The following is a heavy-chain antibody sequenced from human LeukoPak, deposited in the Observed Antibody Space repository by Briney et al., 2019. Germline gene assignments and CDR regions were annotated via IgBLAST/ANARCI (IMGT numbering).Heavy chain of an antibody. Sequence: PSETLSLTCTVSGGSISSGGYYWSWIRQHPGKGLEWIGYIYYSGSTYYNPSLKSRVTISVDTSKNQFSLKLSSVTAADTAVYYCARPVVDDAFDIWGQGTMVTVSS. CDR3: ARPVVDDAFDI. D-gene: IGHD2-2*01. CDR2: IYYSGST. CDR1: GGSISSGGYY. V-gene: IGHV4-31*03. J-gene: IGHJ3*02.